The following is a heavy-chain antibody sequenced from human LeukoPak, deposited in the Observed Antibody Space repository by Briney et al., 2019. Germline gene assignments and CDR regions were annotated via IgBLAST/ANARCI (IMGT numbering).Heavy chain of an antibody. Sequence: GGSLRLSCAASGFTFSSYWMHWVRQAPGKGLVWVSRINSDGSSTSYADSVKGRFTISRDNAKNTLYLQMSSLRAEDTAVYYRTRGMGIAVAIDAFDIWGQGTMVTVSS. CDR1: GFTFSSYW. D-gene: IGHD6-19*01. CDR3: TRGMGIAVAIDAFDI. V-gene: IGHV3-74*01. CDR2: INSDGSST. J-gene: IGHJ3*02.